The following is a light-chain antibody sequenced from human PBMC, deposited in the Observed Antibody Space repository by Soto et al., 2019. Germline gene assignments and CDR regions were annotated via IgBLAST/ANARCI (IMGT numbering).Light chain of an antibody. Sequence: EIVLTQSPGTLSLSPGERATLSCRASQSVSSSYLAWYQQKPGQAPSLLISGVSSRATGIPDRLSGSGSATDFTLTISRLEPADFAVYYCQQYGSPSWTCGQGTKVEIK. CDR3: QQYGSPSWT. V-gene: IGKV3-20*01. CDR2: GVS. J-gene: IGKJ1*01. CDR1: QSVSSSY.